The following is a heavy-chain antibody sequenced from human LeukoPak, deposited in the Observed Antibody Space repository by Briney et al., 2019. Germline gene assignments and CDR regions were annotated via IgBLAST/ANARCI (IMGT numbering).Heavy chain of an antibody. V-gene: IGHV4-59*01. Sequence: SETLSLTCTVSGGSISSYYWSWIRQPPGKGLEWIGYIYYSGSTNYNPSLTSRVTISVDTSKNQFSLKLSSVTAADTAVYYCARSYGDYEYFQHWGQGTLVTVSS. J-gene: IGHJ1*01. CDR3: ARSYGDYEYFQH. CDR1: GGSISSYY. D-gene: IGHD4-17*01. CDR2: IYYSGST.